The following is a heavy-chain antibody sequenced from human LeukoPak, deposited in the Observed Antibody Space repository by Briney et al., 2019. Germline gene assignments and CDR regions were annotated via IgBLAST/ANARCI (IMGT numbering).Heavy chain of an antibody. CDR2: ISWNSGNI. CDR3: VRDRRISGTSGSFDI. D-gene: IGHD1-20*01. V-gene: IGHV3-9*03. J-gene: IGHJ3*02. Sequence: PGRSLRLSCAASGFTFDDHAMHWVRHGPGKGLEWVSGISWNSGNIVYADSVKGRFTISRDNAKNSLYLQMNSLRTEDMALYYCVRDRRISGTSGSFDIWGQGTMVTVSS. CDR1: GFTFDDHA.